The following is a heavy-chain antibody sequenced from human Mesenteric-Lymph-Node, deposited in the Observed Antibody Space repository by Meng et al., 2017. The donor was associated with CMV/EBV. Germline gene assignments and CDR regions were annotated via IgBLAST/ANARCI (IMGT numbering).Heavy chain of an antibody. D-gene: IGHD2-2*01. CDR1: GFTVSSSY. J-gene: IGHJ6*02. Sequence: GGSLRLSCAASGFTVSSSYLSWVRQAPGEGLEWVSVIYTCGSTYYADSVKGRFTISRDNSKHTLYLQMNSLRPEDTALYYCARVSCTSPRCYHVSCGMDVWGQGTTVTVSS. CDR3: ARVSCTSPRCYHVSCGMDV. V-gene: IGHV3-53*05. CDR2: IYTCGST.